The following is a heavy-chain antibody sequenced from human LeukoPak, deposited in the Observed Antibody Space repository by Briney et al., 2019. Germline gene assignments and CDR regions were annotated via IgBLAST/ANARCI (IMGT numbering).Heavy chain of an antibody. V-gene: IGHV3-21*01. Sequence: PGGSLRLSCAASGFTFNRYNMNWVRQAPGKGLEWVSSISPSTGDLHYADPVKGRFTISRDNAKNSLYMQINSLRAEDTAVYYCARGALTMLRGVTPPDYWGQGTLVTVSS. CDR2: ISPSTGDL. D-gene: IGHD3-10*01. CDR3: ARGALTMLRGVTPPDY. CDR1: GFTFNRYN. J-gene: IGHJ4*02.